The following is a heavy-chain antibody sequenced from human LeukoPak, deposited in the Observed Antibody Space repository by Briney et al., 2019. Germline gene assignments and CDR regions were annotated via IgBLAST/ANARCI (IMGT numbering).Heavy chain of an antibody. CDR1: GGTFSSYA. CDR2: IIPILGIA. CDR3: ARVDTAMVIDY. J-gene: IGHJ4*02. Sequence: SVKVSCKASGGTFSSYAISWVRQAPGQGLEWMGRIIPILGIANYAQKFQGRVTITADKSTSTAYMELNSLRSEDTAVYYCARVDTAMVIDYWGQGTLVTVSS. V-gene: IGHV1-69*04. D-gene: IGHD5-18*01.